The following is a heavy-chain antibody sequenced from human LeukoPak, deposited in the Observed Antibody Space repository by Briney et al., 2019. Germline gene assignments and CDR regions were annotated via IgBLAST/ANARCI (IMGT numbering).Heavy chain of an antibody. D-gene: IGHD4-17*01. J-gene: IGHJ4*02. Sequence: PSETLSLTCAVSGVSFNDYYWSWVRQTPGKGLEWIGEINHSGYTNDSPSLKSRVTLSIDTSRKQFSLNLRSVTVADTGIYYCTRMTTGHDYWGQGTLVTVSP. CDR2: INHSGYT. CDR1: GVSFNDYY. V-gene: IGHV4-34*01. CDR3: TRMTTGHDY.